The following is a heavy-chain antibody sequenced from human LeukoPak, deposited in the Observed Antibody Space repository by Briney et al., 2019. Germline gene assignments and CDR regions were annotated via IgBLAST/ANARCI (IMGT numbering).Heavy chain of an antibody. J-gene: IGHJ4*02. CDR3: VRDLNRYGLDS. CDR1: GFSVETIY. Sequence: GGSLRLSCTASGFSVETIYMTWVRQAPGKGLEWVSTIYSGGTTYYADSVKGRFTISRDNSQNTLFLQLNSLTDEDTAIYYCVRDLNRYGLDSWGQGTRVTVSS. V-gene: IGHV3-53*01. CDR2: IYSGGTT. D-gene: IGHD1-14*01.